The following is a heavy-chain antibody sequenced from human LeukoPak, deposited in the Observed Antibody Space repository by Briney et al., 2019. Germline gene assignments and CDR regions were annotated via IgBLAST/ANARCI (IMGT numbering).Heavy chain of an antibody. CDR2: ISGSGGGT. D-gene: IGHD6-25*01. J-gene: IGHJ6*01. V-gene: IGHV3-23*01. Sequence: GGSLRLSCAASGSAFSNYVMSWVRRAPGKGLEWVSAISGSGGGTYYADSVKGRFTISRDNSKNTLHVQMHSLRGEDTAIYYCAKALSGSDYDMDVWELGTTVTVSS. CDR1: GSAFSNYV. CDR3: AKALSGSDYDMDV.